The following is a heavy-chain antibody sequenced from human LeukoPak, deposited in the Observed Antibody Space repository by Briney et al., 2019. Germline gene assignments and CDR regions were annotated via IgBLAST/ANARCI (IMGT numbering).Heavy chain of an antibody. CDR1: GVSISSSSYY. CDR3: ARHGQQQYSSGWYGGYFDY. CDR2: IYYSGST. Sequence: PSETLSLTCTVSGVSISSSSYYWGWIRQPPGKGLEWIGSIYYSGSTYYNPSLKSRVTTSVDTSKNQSSLKLSSVTAADTAVYYCARHGQQQYSSGWYGGYFDYWGQGTLVTVSS. V-gene: IGHV4-39*01. J-gene: IGHJ4*02. D-gene: IGHD6-19*01.